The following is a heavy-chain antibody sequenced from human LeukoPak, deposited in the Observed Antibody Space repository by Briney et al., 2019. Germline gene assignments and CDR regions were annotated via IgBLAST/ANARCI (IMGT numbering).Heavy chain of an antibody. V-gene: IGHV3-13*04. D-gene: IGHD6-13*01. J-gene: IGHJ4*02. CDR1: GFTFSNYD. Sequence: GGSLRLSCEASGFTFSNYDINWVRRAPGEGLEWVSATTAAGNTLYSGSVKGRFTISRETAKNTVYLQMDNLTAGDMAVYYCARGGAAAGSSFDYWGQGTLVTVSS. CDR2: TTAAGNT. CDR3: ARGGAAAGSSFDY.